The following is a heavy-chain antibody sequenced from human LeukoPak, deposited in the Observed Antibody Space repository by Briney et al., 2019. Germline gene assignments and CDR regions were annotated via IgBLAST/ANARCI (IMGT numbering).Heavy chain of an antibody. J-gene: IGHJ4*02. Sequence: TGGFLRLSCAASGFTFSSYAMSWVRQAPGKGLEWVSAISGSGGSTYYADSVKGRFTISRDNSKNTLYLQMNSLRAEDTAVYYCAKSPKEMATNYFDYWGQGTLVTVSS. CDR2: ISGSGGST. V-gene: IGHV3-23*01. CDR3: AKSPKEMATNYFDY. D-gene: IGHD5-24*01. CDR1: GFTFSSYA.